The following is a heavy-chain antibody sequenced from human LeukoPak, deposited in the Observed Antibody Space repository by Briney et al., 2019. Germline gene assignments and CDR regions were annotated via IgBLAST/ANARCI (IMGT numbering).Heavy chain of an antibody. D-gene: IGHD2-8*01. Sequence: GGSLRLSCAASGFTFSSYSMNWVRQAPGKGLEWVSSISSSSSYIYYADSVKGRFTISRDNAKNSLYLQMNSLRAEDTAVYYCARAGYCTNGVCYTYYFDYWGQGTLVTGSS. CDR1: GFTFSSYS. CDR2: ISSSSSYI. CDR3: ARAGYCTNGVCYTYYFDY. V-gene: IGHV3-21*01. J-gene: IGHJ4*02.